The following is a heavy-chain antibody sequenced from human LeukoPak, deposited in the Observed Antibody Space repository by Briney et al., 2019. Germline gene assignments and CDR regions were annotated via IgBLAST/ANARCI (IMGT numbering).Heavy chain of an antibody. J-gene: IGHJ4*02. D-gene: IGHD4-17*01. Sequence: GGSLRLSCAASGFTFSTSAMHWVRQTPGKGLEWVAFIRYDASDKYYADSVKGRFTISRDNSKNTLYLQMDSLRTEDTAVYYCASADSPTTGDYWGQGTLVTVSS. CDR3: ASADSPTTGDY. V-gene: IGHV3-30*02. CDR1: GFTFSTSA. CDR2: IRYDASDK.